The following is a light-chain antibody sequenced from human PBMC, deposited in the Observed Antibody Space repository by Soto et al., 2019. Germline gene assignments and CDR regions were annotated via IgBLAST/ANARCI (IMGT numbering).Light chain of an antibody. Sequence: DIQMTQSPSTLSASVGDRVTITCRASQTIYDWLAWYQQKPGKAPKLLIYKTSNLQSGVPSRFSGSASGTDFTLTISSLQPDEFATYYCQQYNIYWTFGQGTKVEIK. J-gene: IGKJ1*01. CDR3: QQYNIYWT. V-gene: IGKV1-5*03. CDR1: QTIYDW. CDR2: KTS.